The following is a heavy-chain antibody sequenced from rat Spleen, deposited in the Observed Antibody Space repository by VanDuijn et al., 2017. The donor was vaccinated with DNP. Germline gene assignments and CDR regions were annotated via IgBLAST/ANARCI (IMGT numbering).Heavy chain of an antibody. CDR3: ARWSDYFDY. Sequence: EVQLQESGPGLVEPSQSLSLTCSVTAYSITTNYWGWIRKFPGNKMEWVGNISYSGSTSYNPSLKSRISITRDTSKNQFFLHLNSVTTEDTATYYCARWSDYFDYWGQGVMVTVSS. J-gene: IGHJ2*01. V-gene: IGHV3-1*01. CDR2: ISYSGST. CDR1: AYSITTNY.